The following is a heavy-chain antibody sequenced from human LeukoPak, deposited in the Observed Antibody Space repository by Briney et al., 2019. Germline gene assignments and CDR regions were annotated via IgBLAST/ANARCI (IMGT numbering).Heavy chain of an antibody. J-gene: IGHJ4*02. CDR1: GYTFTSYG. CDR2: ISAYNGDT. CDR3: AREEFKDGMDILTGYYGSGDY. D-gene: IGHD3-9*01. Sequence: ASVKVSCKASGYTFTSYGISWVRQAPGQGLEWMGWISAYNGDTNYAQKLQGRVTMTTDTSTSTAYMELRSLRSDDTAVYYCAREEFKDGMDILTGYYGSGDYWGQGTLVTVSS. V-gene: IGHV1-18*01.